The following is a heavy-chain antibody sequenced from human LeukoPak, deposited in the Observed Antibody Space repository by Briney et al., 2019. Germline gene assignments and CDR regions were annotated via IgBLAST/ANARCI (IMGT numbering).Heavy chain of an antibody. CDR3: ARHGEGSSSAGYGMDV. CDR1: GYSFTSYW. D-gene: IGHD6-6*01. V-gene: IGHV5-10-1*01. J-gene: IGHJ6*02. CDR2: IDPSDSYT. Sequence: GESLKISCKGSGYSFTSYWISWVRQMPGKGLEWMGRIDPSDSYTNYSPSFQGHVTISADKSISTAYLQWSSLKASDTAMYYCARHGEGSSSAGYGMDVWGQGTTVAVSS.